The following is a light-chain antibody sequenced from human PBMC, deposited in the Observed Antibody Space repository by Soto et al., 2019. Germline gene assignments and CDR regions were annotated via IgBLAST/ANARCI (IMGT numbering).Light chain of an antibody. J-gene: IGKJ1*01. Sequence: DIQMTQSPSSLSASVGDRVTISCRASPGISNYLAWFQQKPGKAPKSLIYGASSLQSGVPSSFSGSGSGTDFTLTISSLQPEDSATYYCQQYDSYPWTFGQGTKVEI. V-gene: IGKV1-16*01. CDR3: QQYDSYPWT. CDR2: GAS. CDR1: PGISNY.